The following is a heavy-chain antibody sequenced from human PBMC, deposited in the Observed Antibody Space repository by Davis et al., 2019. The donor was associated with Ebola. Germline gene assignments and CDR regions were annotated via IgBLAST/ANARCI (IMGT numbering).Heavy chain of an antibody. Sequence: PGGSLRLSCAASGFTLSIYTMHWVRQAPGKGLEWVAAISSDGRNKHYADSVRGRVVISRDTSKDTLYLPMSGLRAEDTAVYYCAGGREDYLDYWGQGTLVTVSS. CDR1: GFTLSIYT. J-gene: IGHJ4*02. V-gene: IGHV3-30*09. D-gene: IGHD1-26*01. CDR2: ISSDGRNK. CDR3: AGGREDYLDY.